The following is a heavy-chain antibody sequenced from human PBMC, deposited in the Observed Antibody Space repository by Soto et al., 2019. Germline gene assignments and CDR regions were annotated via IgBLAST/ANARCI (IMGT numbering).Heavy chain of an antibody. V-gene: IGHV4-31*03. Sequence: QVQLQESGPGLVKPSQTLSLTCTVSGGSISSGGYYWSWIRQHPGQGLEWLGYIYYSGRTYYNPSLKSRVTISVDTSKNQFSLKLSSVTAADTAVYYCARDRGPHDSSGYPPEYFDYWGQGTLVTVSS. CDR2: IYYSGRT. J-gene: IGHJ4*02. CDR1: GGSISSGGYY. CDR3: ARDRGPHDSSGYPPEYFDY. D-gene: IGHD3-22*01.